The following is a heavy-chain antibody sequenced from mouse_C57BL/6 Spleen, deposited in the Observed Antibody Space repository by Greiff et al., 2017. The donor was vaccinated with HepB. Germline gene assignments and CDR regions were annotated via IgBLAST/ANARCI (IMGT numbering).Heavy chain of an antibody. CDR3: ARGDYYGGFAY. J-gene: IGHJ3*01. Sequence: QVQLKQPGAELVKPGASVKLSCKASGYTFTSYWMHWVKQRPGRGLEWIGRIDPNSGGTKYNEKFKSKATLTVDKPSSTAYMQLSSLTSEDSAVYDCARGDYYGGFAYWGQGTLVTVSA. CDR1: GYTFTSYW. CDR2: IDPNSGGT. D-gene: IGHD1-1*01. V-gene: IGHV1-72*01.